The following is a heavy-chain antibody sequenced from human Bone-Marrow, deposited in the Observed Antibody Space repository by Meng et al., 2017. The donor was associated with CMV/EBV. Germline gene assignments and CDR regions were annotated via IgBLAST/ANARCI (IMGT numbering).Heavy chain of an antibody. J-gene: IGHJ4*02. CDR1: GYTFTSYG. D-gene: IGHD6-19*01. V-gene: IGHV1-18*01. CDR2: ISAYNGNT. CDR3: ARVHSSDYYFDY. Sequence: ASVKVSSKASGYTFTSYGISWVRQAPGQGLEWMGWISAYNGNTNYAQKLQGRVTMTTDTSTSTAYMELRSLRSDDTAVYYCARVHSSDYYFDYWGQGTLVTVSS.